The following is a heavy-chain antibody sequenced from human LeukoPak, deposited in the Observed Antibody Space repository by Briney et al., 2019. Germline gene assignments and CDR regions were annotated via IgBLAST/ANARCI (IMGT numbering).Heavy chain of an antibody. V-gene: IGHV3-74*01. D-gene: IGHD6-25*01. CDR2: IKDDGSHT. Sequence: GGSLRLSCAASGFTFSSHWMHWIRQAPGKGLVWVSRIKDDGSHTNYADSVKGRFTISRDNAKNTLSLQMNSLRAEDTAVYYCARGSGIITGIDEWGQGTLVTVSS. CDR1: GFTFSSHW. CDR3: ARGSGIITGIDE. J-gene: IGHJ4*02.